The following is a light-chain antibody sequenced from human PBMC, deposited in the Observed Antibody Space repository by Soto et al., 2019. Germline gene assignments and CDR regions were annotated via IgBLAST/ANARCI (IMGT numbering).Light chain of an antibody. CDR3: QQYGSSPPYT. Sequence: EIVLTQSPATLSLSPGERATLSCRASQSVSSSYLAWYQQKPGQAPRILIYGASSRATGIPDRFSGSGSGTDFTLTISRLEPEDFAVYYCQQYGSSPPYTFGQGTKLEIK. J-gene: IGKJ2*01. V-gene: IGKV3-20*01. CDR1: QSVSSSY. CDR2: GAS.